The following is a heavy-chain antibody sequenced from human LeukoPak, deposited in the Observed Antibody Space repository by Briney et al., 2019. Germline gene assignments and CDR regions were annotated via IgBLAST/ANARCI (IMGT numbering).Heavy chain of an antibody. J-gene: IGHJ4*02. CDR1: GGSISSSSYY. CDR2: IYYSGST. Sequence: KPSETLSLTCTVSGGSISSSSYYWGWIRQPPGKGLEWIGSIYYSGSTYYNPSLKSRVTISVDTSKNQFSLKLSSVTAADTAVYYCAREDYDFWSAVTARGYFDYWGQGTLVTVSS. CDR3: AREDYDFWSAVTARGYFDY. V-gene: IGHV4-39*07. D-gene: IGHD3-3*01.